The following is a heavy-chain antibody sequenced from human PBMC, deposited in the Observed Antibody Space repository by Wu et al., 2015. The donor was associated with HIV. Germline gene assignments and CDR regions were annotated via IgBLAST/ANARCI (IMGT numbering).Heavy chain of an antibody. J-gene: IGHJ1*01. D-gene: IGHD2-21*01. Sequence: QVRIGTVWGWGEEAWGRLSMSPARFPETTLNKLSIHWIRQXPGKGLEWMGGFAPEFGKTFFAQKFQGRIAMTEDTSTNTAYMRLSSLTFEDTAMYYCAASPRDVWSVGLQHWGLGSLVFV. V-gene: IGHV1-24*01. CDR3: AASPRDVWSVGLQH. CDR2: FAPEFGKT. CDR1: ETTLNKLS.